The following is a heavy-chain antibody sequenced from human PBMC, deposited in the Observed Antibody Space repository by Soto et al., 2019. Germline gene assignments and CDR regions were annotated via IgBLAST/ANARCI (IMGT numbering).Heavy chain of an antibody. Sequence: ASVKVSCKASGYTFTGYYMHWVRQAPGQGLEWMGWINPNSGGTNYAQKFQGWVTMTRDTSISTAYMELSRLRSDDTAVYYCARAHPIVATTSGFDYWGQGTLVTVSS. J-gene: IGHJ4*02. CDR1: GYTFTGYY. CDR3: ARAHPIVATTSGFDY. CDR2: INPNSGGT. V-gene: IGHV1-2*04. D-gene: IGHD5-12*01.